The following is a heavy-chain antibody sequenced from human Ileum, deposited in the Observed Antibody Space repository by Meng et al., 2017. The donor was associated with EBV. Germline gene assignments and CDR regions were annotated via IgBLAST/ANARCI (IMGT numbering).Heavy chain of an antibody. CDR1: GGSISSGGYY. CDR2: IHSSGST. D-gene: IGHD3-10*01. V-gene: IGHV4-31*03. J-gene: IGHJ5*02. CDR3: ARASYGSGSPLGESWFDP. Sequence: QVQLQEPGQGLVKPSQPLSLTCTVSGGSISSGGYYWSWIRQHPGKGLEWIGYIHSSGSTYYNPSLRSRLTISVDTSKNQFSLKLSSVTAADTAVYYCARASYGSGSPLGESWFDPWGQGTLVTVSS.